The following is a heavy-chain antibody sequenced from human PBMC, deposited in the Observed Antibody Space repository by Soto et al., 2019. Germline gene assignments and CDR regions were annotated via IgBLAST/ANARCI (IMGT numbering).Heavy chain of an antibody. CDR3: PREGHGDWFDP. V-gene: IGHV3-30-3*01. J-gene: IGHJ5*02. CDR2: ISDDGSNK. Sequence: GGSLRLSCAASGFTFSTYAMHWVRQAPGKGLEWVATISDDGSNKYYADSVKGRFTISRDNSKDTLWLQMNSLRAEDTAVYYCPREGHGDWFDPWGQGTLVT. D-gene: IGHD3-10*01. CDR1: GFTFSTYA.